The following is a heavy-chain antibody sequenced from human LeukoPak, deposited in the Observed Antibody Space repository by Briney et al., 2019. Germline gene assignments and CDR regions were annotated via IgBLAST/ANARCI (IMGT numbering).Heavy chain of an antibody. CDR3: ARVNPNYSSSWSRHDAFDI. CDR2: INHSGST. CDR1: GGSFSGYY. D-gene: IGHD6-13*01. Sequence: PSETLSLTCAVYGGSFSGYYWSWIRQPPGKGLEWIGEINHSGSTNYNPSLKSRVTISVDTSKNQFSLKLSSVTAADTAVYYCARVNPNYSSSWSRHDAFDIWGQGTMVTVSS. V-gene: IGHV4-34*01. J-gene: IGHJ3*02.